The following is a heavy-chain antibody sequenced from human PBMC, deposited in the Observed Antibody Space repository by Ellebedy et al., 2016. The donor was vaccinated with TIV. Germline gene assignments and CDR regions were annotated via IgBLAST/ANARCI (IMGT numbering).Heavy chain of an antibody. Sequence: GESLKISCAASGFTFSDYYMSWIRQAPGKGLEWVSYISNSDSSIFYADSVRGRFTISRDHAKNLLYLQMKSLRAEDTAVYYCARDARFIDHQHNWFDPWGQGTLVTVSS. V-gene: IGHV3-11*01. CDR3: ARDARFIDHQHNWFDP. CDR1: GFTFSDYY. D-gene: IGHD2-2*01. J-gene: IGHJ5*02. CDR2: ISNSDSSI.